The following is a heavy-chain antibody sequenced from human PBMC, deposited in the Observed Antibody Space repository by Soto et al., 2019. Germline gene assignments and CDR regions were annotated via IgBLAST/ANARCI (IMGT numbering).Heavy chain of an antibody. D-gene: IGHD2-15*01. J-gene: IGHJ4*02. V-gene: IGHV4-30-4*08. Sequence: LRLSCAASGFTFRTYNMNWVRQPPGKGLEWIGYIYYSGSTYYNPSLKSRVTISVDTSKNQFSLKLSSVTAADTAVYYCARGTLVVVGYYFDYWGQGTLVTVSS. CDR2: IYYSGST. CDR3: ARGTLVVVGYYFDY. CDR1: GFTFRTYN.